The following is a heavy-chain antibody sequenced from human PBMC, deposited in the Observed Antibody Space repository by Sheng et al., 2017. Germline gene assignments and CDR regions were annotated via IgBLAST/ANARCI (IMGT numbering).Heavy chain of an antibody. Sequence: EVQLVESGGGLVQPGGSLRLSCAASGFTFSSYEMNWVRQAPGKGLEWVSYISSSGSTIYYADSVKGRFTISRDNAKNSLYLQMNSLRAEDTAVYYCAREDLNVLRFLEWDRLYGMDVWGQGTTVTV. J-gene: IGHJ6*02. V-gene: IGHV3-48*03. D-gene: IGHD3-3*01. CDR2: ISSSGSTI. CDR1: GFTFSSYE. CDR3: AREDLNVLRFLEWDRLYGMDV.